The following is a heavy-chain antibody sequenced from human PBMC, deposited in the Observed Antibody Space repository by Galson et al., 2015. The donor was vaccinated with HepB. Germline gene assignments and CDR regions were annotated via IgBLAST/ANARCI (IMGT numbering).Heavy chain of an antibody. Sequence: SLTCAVYGGSFSGYYWSWIRQPPGKGLEWIGEINHSGSTNYNPSLKSRVTISVDTSKNQFSLKLSSVTAADTAVYYCARGTDSSGYYYFDYWGQGTLVTVSS. J-gene: IGHJ4*02. CDR3: ARGTDSSGYYYFDY. CDR1: GGSFSGYY. V-gene: IGHV4-34*01. D-gene: IGHD3-22*01. CDR2: INHSGST.